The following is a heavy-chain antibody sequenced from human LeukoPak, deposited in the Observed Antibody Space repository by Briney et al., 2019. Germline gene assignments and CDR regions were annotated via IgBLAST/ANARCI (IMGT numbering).Heavy chain of an antibody. D-gene: IGHD1-26*01. CDR3: ARGGSWEYYFDY. Sequence: SGTLSLTCTVSGGSISSGDYYWSWIRQPPGKGLEWIGYIYYSGSTYYNPSLKSRVTISVDTSKNQFSLKLSSVTAADTAVYYCARGGSWEYYFDYWGQGTLVTVSS. V-gene: IGHV4-30-4*08. CDR2: IYYSGST. CDR1: GGSISSGDYY. J-gene: IGHJ4*02.